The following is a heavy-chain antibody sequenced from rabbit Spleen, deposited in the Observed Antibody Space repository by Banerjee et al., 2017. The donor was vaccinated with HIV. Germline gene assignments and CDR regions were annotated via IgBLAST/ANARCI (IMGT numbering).Heavy chain of an antibody. J-gene: IGHJ6*01. Sequence: SLEESGGDLVKPGASLTLTCTASGFSFSGSHYMCWVRQAPGKGLEWIACIYAGGSGTSYYASWAKGRFTISKTSSTTVTLQMTSLTAADTATYFCARDTGSSFSSYGMDLWGPGTLVTVS. V-gene: IGHV1S40*01. CDR1: GFSFSGSHY. CDR2: IYAGGSGTS. D-gene: IGHD8-1*01. CDR3: ARDTGSSFSSYGMDL.